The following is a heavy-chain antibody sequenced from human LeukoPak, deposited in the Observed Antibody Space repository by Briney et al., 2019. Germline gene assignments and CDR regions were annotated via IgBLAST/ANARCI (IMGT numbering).Heavy chain of an antibody. CDR3: ARSLIAAHSSPFDY. V-gene: IGHV1-8*03. Sequence: GASVKVSCKASGCTFTSYDINWVRQATGQGLEWMGWMNPNSGNTGYAQKFQGRVTITRNTSISTAYMELSSLRSEDTAVYYCARSLIAAHSSPFDYWGQGTLVTVSS. CDR1: GCTFTSYD. D-gene: IGHD6-6*01. CDR2: MNPNSGNT. J-gene: IGHJ4*02.